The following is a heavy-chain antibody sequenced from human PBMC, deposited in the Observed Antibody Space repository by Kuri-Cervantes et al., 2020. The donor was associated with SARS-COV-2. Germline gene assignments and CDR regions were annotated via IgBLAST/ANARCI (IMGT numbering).Heavy chain of an antibody. D-gene: IGHD2-21*01. CDR1: GYTFSDYY. CDR3: AGATSYCGGDCYIFDY. V-gene: IGHV1-2*04. J-gene: IGHJ4*02. CDR2: INPNSGGT. Sequence: ASVKVSCKASGYTFSDYYMHWVRQAPGQGLEWMGWINPNSGGTNYAQKFQGWVTMTRDTSISTVYMELSRLRSDDTAVYYCAGATSYCGGDCYIFDYWGQGTLVTVSS.